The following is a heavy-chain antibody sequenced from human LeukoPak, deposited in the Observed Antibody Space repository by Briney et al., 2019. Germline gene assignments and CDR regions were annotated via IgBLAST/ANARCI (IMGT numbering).Heavy chain of an antibody. CDR1: GGTFSSYA. Sequence: SVKVSCKASGGTFSSYAISWVRQAPGQGLEWMGRIIPIFGTANYAQKFQGRVTITTDESTSTAYMELSSLRSEDTAVYYCARDPYYYDSSGYYYGYWGQGTLVTVSS. J-gene: IGHJ4*02. D-gene: IGHD3-22*01. CDR3: ARDPYYYDSSGYYYGY. CDR2: IIPIFGTA. V-gene: IGHV1-69*05.